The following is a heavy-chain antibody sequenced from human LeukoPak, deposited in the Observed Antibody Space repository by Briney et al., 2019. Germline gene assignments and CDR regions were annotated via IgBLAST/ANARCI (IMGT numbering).Heavy chain of an antibody. V-gene: IGHV3-23*01. J-gene: IGHJ6*03. CDR2: ISGSGGST. CDR1: GFTFSSYA. CDR3: ARDPLRRDGYNYVSYYYYYMDV. Sequence: GGSLRLSCAASGFTFSSYAMSWVRQAPGKGLEWVSAISGSGGSTYYADSVKGRFTISRDNSKNTLYLQMNSLRAEDTAVYYCARDPLRRDGYNYVSYYYYYMDVWGKGTTVTVSS. D-gene: IGHD5-24*01.